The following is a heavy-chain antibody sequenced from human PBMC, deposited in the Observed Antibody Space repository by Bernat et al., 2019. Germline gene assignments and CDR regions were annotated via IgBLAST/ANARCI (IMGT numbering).Heavy chain of an antibody. CDR1: GFTFSSYD. Sequence: EVQLVESGGGLVQPGGSLRLSCAASGFTFSSYDMHWVRQATGKGLEWVSAIGTAGDTYYPGAGEGRFTISRENAKNSLYLQMNSLRAGDTAVYYCARVRYYDFWSGYHYWYFDLWGRGTLVTVSS. J-gene: IGHJ2*01. V-gene: IGHV3-13*04. CDR2: IGTAGDT. D-gene: IGHD3-3*01. CDR3: ARVRYYDFWSGYHYWYFDL.